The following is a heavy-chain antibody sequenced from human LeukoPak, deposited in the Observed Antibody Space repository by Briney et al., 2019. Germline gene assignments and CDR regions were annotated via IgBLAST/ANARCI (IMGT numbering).Heavy chain of an antibody. CDR3: VIWGDYDVLTGYYVPDY. CDR2: ITGSGTNR. CDR1: GFTFSNYA. J-gene: IGHJ4*02. D-gene: IGHD3-9*01. Sequence: GASLRLSCVASGFTFSNYAMSWVRQAPGKGLEWVSAITGSGTNRYYADSLKGRFTTSRDNSKNTVFLQMNSLRHEDTAIYYCVIWGDYDVLTGYYVPDYWGQGTLVTVSS. V-gene: IGHV3-23*01.